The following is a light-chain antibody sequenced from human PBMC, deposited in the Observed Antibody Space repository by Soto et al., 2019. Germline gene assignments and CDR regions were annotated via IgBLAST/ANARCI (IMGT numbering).Light chain of an antibody. V-gene: IGKV3-20*01. Sequence: EVMLTQSPGTLSLSPGERATLSCRASQSVSSNYLAWYQQKSGQAPRLLIYGASNRATGIPDRFSSSGSGKHFKLTIRRLEPEDFAVYYCQQYDTSPRTFGQGTKVEFK. CDR1: QSVSSNY. J-gene: IGKJ1*01. CDR2: GAS. CDR3: QQYDTSPRT.